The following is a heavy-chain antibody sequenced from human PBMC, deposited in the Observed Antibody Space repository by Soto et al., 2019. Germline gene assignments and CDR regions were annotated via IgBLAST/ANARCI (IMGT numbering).Heavy chain of an antibody. CDR3: ARVPVAGTDYYYYGMDV. J-gene: IGHJ6*02. Sequence: GGSLRLSCAASGFTFSSYSMNWVRQAPGKGLEWVSSISSSSSYIYYADSVKGRFTISRDNAKNSLYLQMNSLRAEDTAVYYCARVPVAGTDYYYYGMDVWGQGTTVTVSS. V-gene: IGHV3-21*01. CDR2: ISSSSSYI. CDR1: GFTFSSYS. D-gene: IGHD6-19*01.